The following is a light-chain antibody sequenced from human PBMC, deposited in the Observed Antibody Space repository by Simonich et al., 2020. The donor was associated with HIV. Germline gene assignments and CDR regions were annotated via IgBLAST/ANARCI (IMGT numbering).Light chain of an antibody. Sequence: DIQMTQSPSSLSASVGDRVTITCRASQGISNYLAWYQQKPGKVPKLLIYDASNLETGVPSRFSGSGSVTDFTFTISSLQPEDIATYYCQQYDNLPITFGQGTRLEIK. CDR1: QGISNY. CDR3: QQYDNLPIT. CDR2: DAS. V-gene: IGKV1-33*01. J-gene: IGKJ5*01.